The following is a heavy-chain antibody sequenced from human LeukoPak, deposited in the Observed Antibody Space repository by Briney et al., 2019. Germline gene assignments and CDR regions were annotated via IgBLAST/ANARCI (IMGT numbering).Heavy chain of an antibody. D-gene: IGHD6-13*01. Sequence: SVKVSCKASGGTFSSYAISWVRQAPGQGLEWMGGIIPIFGTANYAQKFQGRVTITTDESTSTAYMELSSLRSEDTAVYYCAREAAAGPPGAGFDPWGQGTLVTVSS. CDR1: GGTFSSYA. CDR2: IIPIFGTA. V-gene: IGHV1-69*05. J-gene: IGHJ5*02. CDR3: AREAAAGPPGAGFDP.